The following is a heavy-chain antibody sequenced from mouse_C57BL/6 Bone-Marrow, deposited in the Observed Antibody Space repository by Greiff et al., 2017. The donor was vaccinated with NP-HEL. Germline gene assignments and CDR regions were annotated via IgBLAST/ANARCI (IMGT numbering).Heavy chain of an antibody. CDR2: IHPSDSDT. CDR3: ARWLPSYYAMDY. CDR1: GYTFTSYW. Sequence: QVQLKQPGAELVKPGASVKVSCKASGYTFTSYWMHWVKQRPGQGLEWIGRIHPSDSDTNYNQKFKGKATLTVDKSSSTAYMQLSSLTSEDSAVYYCARWLPSYYAMDYWGQGTSVTVSS. V-gene: IGHV1-74*01. D-gene: IGHD2-3*01. J-gene: IGHJ4*01.